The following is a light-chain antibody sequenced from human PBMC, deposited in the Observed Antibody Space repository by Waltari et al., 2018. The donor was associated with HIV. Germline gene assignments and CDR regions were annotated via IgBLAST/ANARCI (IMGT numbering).Light chain of an antibody. Sequence: QSVLTQPPSVSGTPGQRVTISCSGSTSNNGSNYVYWYQQLPETDPNILIYRDNQRPSGVPDRFSGSKSGTSASLAINGLRSEDEADYYCAAWDDTLSGQGVFGGGTKLTVL. CDR1: TSNNGSNY. J-gene: IGLJ2*01. CDR3: AAWDDTLSGQGV. V-gene: IGLV1-47*01. CDR2: RDN.